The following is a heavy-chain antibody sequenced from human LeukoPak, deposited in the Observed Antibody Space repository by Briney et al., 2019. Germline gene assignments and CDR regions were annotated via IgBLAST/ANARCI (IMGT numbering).Heavy chain of an antibody. CDR1: GYTFTDYF. D-gene: IGHD7-27*01. CDR3: ARELGSIKVYY. J-gene: IGHJ4*02. Sequence: ASVKVSCKASGYTFTDYFIHWARQAPGQGLEWMGWINPNNGDTDYAQKFQGRVTMTRDTSISTAYMELSRLRTDDTAVYYCARELGSIKVYYWGQGTLVTVSS. CDR2: INPNNGDT. V-gene: IGHV1-2*02.